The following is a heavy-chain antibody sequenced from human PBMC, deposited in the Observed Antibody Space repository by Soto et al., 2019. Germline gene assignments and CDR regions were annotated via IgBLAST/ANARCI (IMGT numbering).Heavy chain of an antibody. CDR1: GFTFSSYA. J-gene: IGHJ4*02. CDR2: ISGSGGST. CDR3: AKDSYSSSWYGSYYFDY. V-gene: IGHV3-23*01. D-gene: IGHD6-13*01. Sequence: PGGSLRLSCAASGFTFSSYAMSWVRQAPGKGLEWVSAISGSGGSTYYADSVKGRFTISRDNSKNTLYLQMNSLRAEDTAVYYCAKDSYSSSWYGSYYFDYWGQGTLVTVS.